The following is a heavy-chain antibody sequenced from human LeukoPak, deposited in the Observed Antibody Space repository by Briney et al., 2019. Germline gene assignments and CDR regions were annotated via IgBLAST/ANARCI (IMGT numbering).Heavy chain of an antibody. CDR3: ARGELLWRLYVTQNYYFDY. D-gene: IGHD3-10*01. V-gene: IGHV3-23*01. CDR1: GFTFSSYG. CDR2: ISGSGGST. Sequence: PGGSLRLSCAASGFTFSSYGMSWVRQAPGKGLEWVSAISGSGGSTYYADSVKGRFTISRDNSKNTLYLQMNSLRAEDTAVYYCARGELLWRLYVTQNYYFDYWGRGTLVTVSS. J-gene: IGHJ4*02.